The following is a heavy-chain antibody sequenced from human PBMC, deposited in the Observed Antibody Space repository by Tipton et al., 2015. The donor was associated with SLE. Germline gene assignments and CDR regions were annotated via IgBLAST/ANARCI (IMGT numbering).Heavy chain of an antibody. Sequence: TLSLTCTVSGGSISSSSYYWGWIRQPPGKGLEWIGSIYYSGSTYYNPSLKSRVTISVDTSKNQFSLKLSSVTAADTAVYYCARARLKDWSCFDYWGQGTLVTVSS. CDR3: ARARLKDWSCFDY. CDR1: GGSISSSSYY. V-gene: IGHV4-39*07. D-gene: IGHD3/OR15-3a*01. CDR2: IYYSGST. J-gene: IGHJ4*02.